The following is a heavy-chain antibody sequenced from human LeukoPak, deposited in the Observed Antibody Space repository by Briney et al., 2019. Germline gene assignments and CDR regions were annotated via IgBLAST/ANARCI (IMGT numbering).Heavy chain of an antibody. D-gene: IGHD3-22*01. CDR1: GLTFSKAW. Sequence: AGGSLRLSCAASGLTFSKAWMPWVRPAPGEGLEWVGRIKSNTDGGTTDYAAPVKGSFTISRDDSKNTLYLQMNSLKTEDTAVYYCTTNPYDRSGYHIWGQGTMVTVSS. J-gene: IGHJ3*02. V-gene: IGHV3-15*01. CDR3: TTNPYDRSGYHI. CDR2: IKSNTDGGTT.